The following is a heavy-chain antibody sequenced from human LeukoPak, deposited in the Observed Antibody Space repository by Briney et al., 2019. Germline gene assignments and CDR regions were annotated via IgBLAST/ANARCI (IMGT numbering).Heavy chain of an antibody. J-gene: IGHJ6*02. CDR3: AKQLLYGAYYYYGMDV. V-gene: IGHV3-23*01. CDR2: ISGSGGST. Sequence: GGSPRLSCAASGFTFSSYAMSWVRQAPGKGLEWVSAISGSGGSTYYADSVKGRFTISRDNSKNTLYLQMNSLRAEDTAVHYCAKQLLYGAYYYYGMDVWGQGTTVTVSS. CDR1: GFTFSSYA. D-gene: IGHD2-2*02.